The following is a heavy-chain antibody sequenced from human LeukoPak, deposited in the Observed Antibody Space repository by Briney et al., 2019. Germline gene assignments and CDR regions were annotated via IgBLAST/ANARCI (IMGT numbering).Heavy chain of an antibody. CDR2: ISSSGSTI. J-gene: IGHJ4*02. CDR3: ARDGYSGYDFSFDC. Sequence: GGSLRLSCAASGFSFSDDYMSWIRQAAGKGLEWVSYISSSGSTIYYAASEEGRFTISRDNAQTALYLQMTSLRADDPAVYYCARDGYSGYDFSFDCWGQGTLVTVSS. V-gene: IGHV3-11*01. CDR1: GFSFSDDY. D-gene: IGHD5-12*01.